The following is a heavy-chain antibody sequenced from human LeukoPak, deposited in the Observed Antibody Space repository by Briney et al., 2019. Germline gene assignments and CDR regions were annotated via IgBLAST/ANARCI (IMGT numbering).Heavy chain of an antibody. D-gene: IGHD1-26*01. J-gene: IGHJ4*02. CDR2: INHSGST. Sequence: SETLSLTCAVYGGSFSGYYWSWIRQPPGKGLEWIGEINHSGSTNYNPSLKSRVTISVDTSKNQFSLKLSSVTAADTAVYYCARLKGAYHRYYFDYWGQGTLVTVSS. CDR3: ARLKGAYHRYYFDY. CDR1: GGSFSGYY. V-gene: IGHV4-34*01.